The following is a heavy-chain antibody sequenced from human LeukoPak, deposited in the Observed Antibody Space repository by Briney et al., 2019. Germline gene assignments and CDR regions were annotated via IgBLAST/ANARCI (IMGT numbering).Heavy chain of an antibody. CDR3: AKDRITIFGVVKGPFDY. D-gene: IGHD3-3*01. CDR1: GFTFSSYA. CDR2: ISGSGGST. Sequence: GGSLRLSCAASGFTFSSYAMSWVRQAPGKGLEWVSAISGSGGSTYYADSVKGRFTISRDNSKNTLYLQMSSLRAEDTAVYYCAKDRITIFGVVKGPFDYWGQGTLVTVSS. V-gene: IGHV3-23*01. J-gene: IGHJ4*02.